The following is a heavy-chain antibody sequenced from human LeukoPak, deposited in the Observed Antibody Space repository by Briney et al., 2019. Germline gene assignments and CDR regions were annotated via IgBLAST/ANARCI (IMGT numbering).Heavy chain of an antibody. V-gene: IGHV4-59*12. J-gene: IGHJ5*02. D-gene: IGHD1-26*01. Sequence: SGALSLTLTGFGGPLSKYLWRLIGPPPGKGPEGVGDIYYSGSTNYNPSLKSRVTISVDTSKHQFSLKLSAVPAAETAVYYCVRDRTWELLGFDPWLEGTLVTVFS. CDR2: IYYSGST. CDR1: GGPLSKYL. CDR3: VRDRTWELLGFDP.